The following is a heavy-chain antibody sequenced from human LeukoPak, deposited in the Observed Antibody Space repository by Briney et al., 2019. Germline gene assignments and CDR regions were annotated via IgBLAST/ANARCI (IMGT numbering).Heavy chain of an antibody. CDR1: GFTFSSYG. Sequence: GRSLRLSCAASGFTFSSYGMHWVRQAPGKGLEWVAVISYDGSNKYYADSVKGRFTIPRDNSKNTLYLQMNSLRAEDTAVYYCAKVGAVVRTYDAFDIWGQGTMVTVSS. V-gene: IGHV3-30*18. D-gene: IGHD6-19*01. CDR2: ISYDGSNK. CDR3: AKVGAVVRTYDAFDI. J-gene: IGHJ3*02.